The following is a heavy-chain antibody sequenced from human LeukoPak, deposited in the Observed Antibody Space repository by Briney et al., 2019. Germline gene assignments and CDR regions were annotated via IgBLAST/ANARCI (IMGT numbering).Heavy chain of an antibody. CDR2: IYHSGST. Sequence: TSETLSLTCAVSGGSISSSNWWSWVRQLPGKGLEWIGEIYHSGSTNYNPSLKSRVTISVDKSKNQFSLKLSSVTAADTAVYYCARAPLGGYCSSTSCYPPHDAFDIWGQGTMVTVSS. J-gene: IGHJ3*02. CDR1: GGSISSSNW. D-gene: IGHD2-2*01. V-gene: IGHV4-4*02. CDR3: ARAPLGGYCSSTSCYPPHDAFDI.